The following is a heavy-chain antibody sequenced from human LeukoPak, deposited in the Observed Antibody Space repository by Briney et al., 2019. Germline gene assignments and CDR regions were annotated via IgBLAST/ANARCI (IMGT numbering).Heavy chain of an antibody. V-gene: IGHV4-4*02. D-gene: IGHD2-15*01. CDR3: ARGPYCSGGSCHFDY. CDR2: FYHSGST. Sequence: SGTLSLTCAVSGGSISSSNWWIWVRQPPGKGLEWIGEFYHSGSTNYNPSLKSRVTISVDKSKNQFSLKLTSVTAADTAVYYCARGPYCSGGSCHFDYWGQGTLVTVSS. CDR1: GGSISSSNW. J-gene: IGHJ4*02.